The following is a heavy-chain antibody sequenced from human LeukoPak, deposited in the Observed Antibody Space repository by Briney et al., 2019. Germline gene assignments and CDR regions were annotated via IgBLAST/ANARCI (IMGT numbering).Heavy chain of an antibody. V-gene: IGHV3-21*01. CDR1: GFIFSRNS. CDR2: ISSSSSYI. D-gene: IGHD6-19*01. CDR3: ARAYSSGWDDAFDI. J-gene: IGHJ3*02. Sequence: PGGSLRLSCAASGFIFSRNSMNWVRQAPGKGLEWVSSISSSSSYIYYADSVKGRFTISRDNAKNSLYLQMNSLRAEDTAVYYCARAYSSGWDDAFDIWGQGTMVTVSS.